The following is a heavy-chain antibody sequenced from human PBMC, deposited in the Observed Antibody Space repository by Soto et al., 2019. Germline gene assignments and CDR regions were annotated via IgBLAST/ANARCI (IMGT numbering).Heavy chain of an antibody. CDR1: GYTFTSYD. CDR2: MNPNSGNT. CDR3: ARGLFPSIVLPDFQH. Sequence: QVQLVQSGAEVKKPGASVKVSCKASGYTFTSYDINWVRQATGQGLEWMGWMNPNSGNTGYAQKFQDKVTMSTNTSISTAYMDLSSLRSEDTAVYYSARGLFPSIVLPDFQHWGQGTLVTVSS. V-gene: IGHV1-8*01. D-gene: IGHD2-8*01. J-gene: IGHJ1*01.